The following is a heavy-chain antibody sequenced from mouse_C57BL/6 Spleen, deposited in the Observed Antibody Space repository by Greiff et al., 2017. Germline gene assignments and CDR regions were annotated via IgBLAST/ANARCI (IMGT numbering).Heavy chain of an antibody. Sequence: QVQLQQSGAELMKPGASVKLSCKATGYTFTGYWLAWVKQRPGHGLEWIGEILPGSGSTNYNEKFKGKATLTADTSSNTAYMQLSSLTTEDSAIYYCARTAQAEDLYAMDYWGQGTSVTVSS. CDR1: GYTFTGYW. D-gene: IGHD3-2*02. CDR3: ARTAQAEDLYAMDY. J-gene: IGHJ4*01. V-gene: IGHV1-9*01. CDR2: ILPGSGST.